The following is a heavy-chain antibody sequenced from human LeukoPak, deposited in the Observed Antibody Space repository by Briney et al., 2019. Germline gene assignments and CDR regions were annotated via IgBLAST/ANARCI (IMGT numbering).Heavy chain of an antibody. D-gene: IGHD3-16*01. V-gene: IGHV3-30*02. CDR2: IRHDGSNK. CDR3: AKDFVRITFGGADY. Sequence: GGSLRLSCAAAGFIFSDYGMHWVRQAPGNGLEWLTFIRHDGSNKYYADSVKGRFTISRDNSENTLYLQVDSLKTEDTAVYYCAKDFVRITFGGADYWGQGALVTVSS. J-gene: IGHJ4*02. CDR1: GFIFSDYG.